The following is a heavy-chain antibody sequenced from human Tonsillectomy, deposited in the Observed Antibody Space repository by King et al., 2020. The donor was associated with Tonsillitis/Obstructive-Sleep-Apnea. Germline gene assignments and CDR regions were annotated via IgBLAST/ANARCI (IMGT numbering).Heavy chain of an antibody. CDR1: GFTFDDYA. Sequence: VQLVESGGGLVQPGRSLRLSCAASGFTFDDYAMHWVRQAPGKGLEWVSGISWNSGSIGYADSVKGRFTISRDNAKNSLYLQMNSLRAEDTALYYCAKGKLGYCSSTSCFTYYVDYWGQGTLVTVSS. V-gene: IGHV3-9*01. CDR3: AKGKLGYCSSTSCFTYYVDY. J-gene: IGHJ4*02. CDR2: ISWNSGSI. D-gene: IGHD2-2*01.